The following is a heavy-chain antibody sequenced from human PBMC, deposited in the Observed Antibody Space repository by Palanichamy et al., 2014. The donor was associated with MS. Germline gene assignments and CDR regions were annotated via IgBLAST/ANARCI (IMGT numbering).Heavy chain of an antibody. CDR1: GFTFTIYG. D-gene: IGHD1-26*01. CDR3: AKDKTSLKSVGFTYIDY. Sequence: QVQLVESGGGVVQPGGSLRLSCAASGFTFTIYGVHWGPPGSRQGAGVGAFXLFDGTNTYYADSVKGRFTISRDTSKNTLYLQMNSLRAEDTAVYYCAKDKTSLKSVGFTYIDYWGQGTLVTVSS. J-gene: IGHJ4*02. V-gene: IGHV3-30*02. CDR2: XLFDGTNT.